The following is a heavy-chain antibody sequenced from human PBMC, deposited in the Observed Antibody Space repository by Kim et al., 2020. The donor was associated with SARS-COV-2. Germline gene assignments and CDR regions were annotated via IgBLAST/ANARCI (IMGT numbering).Heavy chain of an antibody. D-gene: IGHD6-19*01. CDR1: GFTFSNFA. CDR2: ISGRGGGST. CDR3: AKDPYTSGWYRAGDS. Sequence: GGSLRLSCAASGFTFSNFAMSWVRQAPGKGLQWGSGISGRGGGSTSYADSVKGRFTISRDNSKNTLYLQMNSLGVEGTAIDYCAKDPYTSGWYRAGDSWGQGTLVTVSS. V-gene: IGHV3-23*01. J-gene: IGHJ4*02.